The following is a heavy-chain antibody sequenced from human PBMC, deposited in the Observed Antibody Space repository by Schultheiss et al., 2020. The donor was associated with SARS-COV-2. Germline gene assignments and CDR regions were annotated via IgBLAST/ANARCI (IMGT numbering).Heavy chain of an antibody. CDR3: AGWYNAFDI. CDR2: IWYDGSNK. Sequence: GGSLRLSCAASGFTFSSYGMHWVRQAPGKGLEWVAVIWYDGSNKYYADSVKGRFTVSRHNSKNMVYLQMDGLRADDTAVYYCAGWYNAFDIWGQGTTVTVSS. CDR1: GFTFSSYG. J-gene: IGHJ3*02. V-gene: IGHV3-33*01. D-gene: IGHD6-19*01.